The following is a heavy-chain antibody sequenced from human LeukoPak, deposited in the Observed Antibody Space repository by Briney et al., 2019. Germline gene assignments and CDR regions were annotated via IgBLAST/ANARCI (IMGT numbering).Heavy chain of an antibody. J-gene: IGHJ4*02. CDR1: GGTFSSYA. D-gene: IGHD6-19*01. Sequence: SVKVSFKASGGTFSSYAISWVRQAPGQGLEWMGGIIPIFGTANYAQKFQGRVTITADESTSTAYMELSSLRSEDTAVYYCARGLPGYSSGWPFDYWGQGTLVTVSS. CDR3: ARGLPGYSSGWPFDY. CDR2: IIPIFGTA. V-gene: IGHV1-69*01.